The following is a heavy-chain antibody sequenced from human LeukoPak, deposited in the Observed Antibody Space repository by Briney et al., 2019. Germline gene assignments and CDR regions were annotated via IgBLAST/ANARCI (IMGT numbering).Heavy chain of an antibody. CDR2: IKEDGSEK. J-gene: IGHJ6*02. D-gene: IGHD5-12*01. CDR3: ARGPYSGYDNYYYGMDV. V-gene: IGHV3-7*01. Sequence: PGGSLRLSCAASGFTFSTYWMSWVRQAPGKGLEWVANIKEDGSEKYYGDSVKGRFTISRDNSKNTLYLQMNSLRAEDTAVYYCARGPYSGYDNYYYGMDVWGQGTSVTVSS. CDR1: GFTFSTYW.